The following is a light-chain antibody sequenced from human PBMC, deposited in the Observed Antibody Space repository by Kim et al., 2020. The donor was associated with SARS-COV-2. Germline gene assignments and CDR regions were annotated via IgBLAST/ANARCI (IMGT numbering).Light chain of an antibody. CDR3: NSRDSSGNHLA. Sequence: SSELTQDPAVSVALGQTVRITCQGDSLRRSYASWYQQKPGQAPILVIYGQINRPSGIPDRFSGSNSGNPAPLTITGAPAEDEAAYYCNSRDSSGNHLAFG. CDR1: SLRRSY. CDR2: GQI. J-gene: IGLJ3*02. V-gene: IGLV3-19*01.